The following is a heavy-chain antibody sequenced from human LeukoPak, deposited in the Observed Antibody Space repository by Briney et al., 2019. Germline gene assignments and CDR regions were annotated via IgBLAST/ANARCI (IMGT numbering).Heavy chain of an antibody. V-gene: IGHV3-9*01. CDR3: ARDYYYSVDY. CDR2: ISWNSDTI. CDR1: GFTFRYYG. Sequence: GGSLRLSCAASGFTFRYYGMSWVRQAPGKGLEWVSGISWNSDTIGYADSVKGRFTISRDNAKSTVYLQMNSLRAEDTAVYYCARDYYYSVDYWGQGTLVTVSS. D-gene: IGHD1-26*01. J-gene: IGHJ4*02.